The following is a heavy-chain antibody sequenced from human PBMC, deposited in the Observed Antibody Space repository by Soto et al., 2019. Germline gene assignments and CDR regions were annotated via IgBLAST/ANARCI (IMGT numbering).Heavy chain of an antibody. J-gene: IGHJ4*02. CDR1: GVSITTTSYY. CDR3: ARHRSY. V-gene: IGHV4-39*01. CDR2: VYFSGTT. Sequence: SETLSLTCTVSGVSITTTSYYWGWIRQPPGKGLEWVGSVYFSGTTYYNPSLKSRVTISVDTSKNHFSLRLSSVTAADTAIYYCARHRSYWGQGTLVTVSS.